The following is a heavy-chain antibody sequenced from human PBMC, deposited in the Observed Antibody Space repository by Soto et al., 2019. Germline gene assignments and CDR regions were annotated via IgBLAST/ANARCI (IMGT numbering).Heavy chain of an antibody. D-gene: IGHD4-17*01. Sequence: QVQLQESGPGLVKPSETLSLTCTVSGGSISSYYWSWIRQPPGKGLEWIGYIYYSGSTNYNPSLKRRVTISVDTSKNQFSLTLSSVTAADTAVYYCARHVDYGGDFDYWGQGTLVTVSS. V-gene: IGHV4-59*08. CDR3: ARHVDYGGDFDY. CDR2: IYYSGST. J-gene: IGHJ4*02. CDR1: GGSISSYY.